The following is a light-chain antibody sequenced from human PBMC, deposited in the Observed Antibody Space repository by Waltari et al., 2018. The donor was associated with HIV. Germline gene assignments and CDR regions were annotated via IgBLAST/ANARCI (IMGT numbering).Light chain of an antibody. J-gene: IGLJ3*02. V-gene: IGLV2-14*01. CDR3: SSYTSTSTV. CDR1: SSDVGRYNS. Sequence: QSALTQPASVSGSPGQSITISCTGTSSDVGRYNSFPWYPQHPGKAPKLMIYEVSYRPSGVSNRFSGSKSGNTASLTISGLQAEDEADYYCSSYTSTSTVFGGGTKLTVL. CDR2: EVS.